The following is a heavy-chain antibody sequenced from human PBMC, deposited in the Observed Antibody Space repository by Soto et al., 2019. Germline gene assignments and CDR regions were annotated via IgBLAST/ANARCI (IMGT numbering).Heavy chain of an antibody. D-gene: IGHD3-22*01. V-gene: IGHV1-46*01. CDR1: GYTLIMYY. Sequence: GASLKVSCKASGYTLIMYYIHWMRQAPGQGLEWMGLINPSGGSTTYAQKFHGRVTMTRDTSTSTVYMDLSSLKSEDTAVYYCARSPYSSGYYYTIDYWGQGTQVTVSS. J-gene: IGHJ4*02. CDR2: INPSGGST. CDR3: ARSPYSSGYYYTIDY.